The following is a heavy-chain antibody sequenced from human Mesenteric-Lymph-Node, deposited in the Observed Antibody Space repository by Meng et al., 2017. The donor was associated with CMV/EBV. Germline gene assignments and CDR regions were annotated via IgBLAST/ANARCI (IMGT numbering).Heavy chain of an antibody. D-gene: IGHD4-17*01. CDR2: FYYSGST. CDR3: ARDPTGFYGMDV. Sequence: SETLSLTCTVSGGSISSYYWSWIRQPPGKGLEWIGYFYYSGSTNYYPSLKSRVTISVDTSKNQFSLKLSSVTAADTAVYYCARDPTGFYGMDVWGQGTTVTVSS. J-gene: IGHJ6*02. V-gene: IGHV4-59*01. CDR1: GGSISSYY.